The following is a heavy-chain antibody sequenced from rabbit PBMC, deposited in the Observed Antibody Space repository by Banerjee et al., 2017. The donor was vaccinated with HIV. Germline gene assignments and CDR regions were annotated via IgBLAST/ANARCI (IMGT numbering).Heavy chain of an antibody. Sequence: QEQLEESGGDLVKPEGSLTLTCTASGLSFSSYWMSWVRQAPGKGLEWIGYIAPDYGTTDYASWAKGRFTISRTSSTTVTLQMTSLTAADTATYFCARSTSGYDIGDLWGQGTLVTVS. CDR1: GLSFSSYW. V-gene: IGHV1S45*01. D-gene: IGHD1-1*01. CDR2: IAPDYGTT. J-gene: IGHJ4*01. CDR3: ARSTSGYDIGDL.